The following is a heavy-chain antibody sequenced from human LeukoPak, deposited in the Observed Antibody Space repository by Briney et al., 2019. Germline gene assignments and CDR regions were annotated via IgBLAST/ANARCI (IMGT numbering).Heavy chain of an antibody. V-gene: IGHV3-23*01. J-gene: IGHJ4*02. CDR1: GVTFNNYA. CDR3: AKRRRDNAPTIDY. D-gene: IGHD5-24*01. Sequence: PGGSLRLSCAASGVTFNNYAMTWVRQAPGKGLEGVSSISSSGRSTYSADSAKGRFTISRDNSKNTLYLQMNSLRVEDTAVYYCAKRRRDNAPTIDYWGQGTLVTVSS. CDR2: ISSSGRST.